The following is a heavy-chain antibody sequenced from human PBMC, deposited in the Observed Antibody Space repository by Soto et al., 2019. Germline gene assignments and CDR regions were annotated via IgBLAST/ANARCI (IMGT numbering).Heavy chain of an antibody. CDR2: INHSGST. CDR3: ARTSSFDS. Sequence: PSETLSLTCAVYGGSFRDYSWSWVRQPPGKGLEWIGQINHSGSTNYNPSLKSRVTISVDTSKNQFSLKLSSVTAADTAVYYCARTSSFDSWCQGTLVT. D-gene: IGHD6-6*01. J-gene: IGHJ4*02. V-gene: IGHV4-34*01. CDR1: GGSFRDYS.